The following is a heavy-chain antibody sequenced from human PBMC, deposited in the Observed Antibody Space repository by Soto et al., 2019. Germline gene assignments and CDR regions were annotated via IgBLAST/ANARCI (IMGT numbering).Heavy chain of an antibody. Sequence: EVQLVESGGGLVQPGGSLRLSCAASGFTVSSNYMSWVRQAPGKGLEWVSVIYSGGSAYYADSVKGRFTISRDNSKNTLYLHMNCLRAEDTAVYYCVRHGSSYGGGYFAYWGQGTLVTVSS. V-gene: IGHV3-66*04. J-gene: IGHJ4*02. CDR3: VRHGSSYGGGYFAY. D-gene: IGHD5-18*01. CDR2: IYSGGSA. CDR1: GFTVSSNY.